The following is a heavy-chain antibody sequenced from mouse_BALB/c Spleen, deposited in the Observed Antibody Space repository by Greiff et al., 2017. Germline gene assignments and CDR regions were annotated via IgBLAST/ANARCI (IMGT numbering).Heavy chain of an antibody. J-gene: IGHJ2*01. V-gene: IGHV7-3*02. CDR2: IRNKANGYTT. D-gene: IGHD2-3*01. CDR1: GFTFTDYY. CDR3: ARDGLLLRPFDY. Sequence: EGHLVESGGGLVQPGGSLRLSCATSGFTFTDYYMSWVRQPPGKALEWLGFIRNKANGYTTEYSASVKGRFTISRDNSQSILYLQMNTLRAEDSATYYCARDGLLLRPFDYWGQGTTLTVSS.